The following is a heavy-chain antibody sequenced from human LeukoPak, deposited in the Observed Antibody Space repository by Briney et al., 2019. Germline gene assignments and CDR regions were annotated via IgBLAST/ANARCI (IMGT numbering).Heavy chain of an antibody. Sequence: GGSLRLSCAASGFTFSSYWMHWVRQAPGKGLEWVSCITSGRTTYYADSVKGRFTISRDNAKNSLYLQMNSLRAEDTAVYYCARDRLPVDYWGQGTLVTVSS. J-gene: IGHJ4*02. CDR2: ITSGRTT. CDR1: GFTFSSYW. CDR3: ARDRLPVDY. V-gene: IGHV3-69-1*01.